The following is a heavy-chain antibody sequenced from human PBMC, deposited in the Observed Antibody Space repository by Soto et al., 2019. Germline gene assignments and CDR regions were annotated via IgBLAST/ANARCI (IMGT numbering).Heavy chain of an antibody. CDR2: INPNSGGT. V-gene: IGHV1-2*04. D-gene: IGHD3-3*01. CDR3: GRGYDFWSGYYYYYYMDV. J-gene: IGHJ6*03. Sequence: ASVKVSCKASGYTFTGYYMHWVRQAPGQGLEWMGWINPNSGGTNYARKFQGWVTMTRDTSISTAYMELSRLRSDDTAVYYCGRGYDFWSGYYYYYYMDVWGKGTTVTVSS. CDR1: GYTFTGYY.